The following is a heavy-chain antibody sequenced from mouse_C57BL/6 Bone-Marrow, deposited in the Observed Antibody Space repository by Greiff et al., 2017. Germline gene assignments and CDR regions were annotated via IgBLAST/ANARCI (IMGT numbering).Heavy chain of an antibody. V-gene: IGHV1-52*01. CDR1: GYTFTSYW. CDR2: IDPSDSET. J-gene: IGHJ1*03. D-gene: IGHD2-2*01. Sequence: VQLQQPGAELVRPGSSVKLSCKASGYTFTSYWMHWVKQRPIQGLEWIGNIDPSDSETHYNQKFKDKATLTVDKSSSTAYMQLSSRTSEDSSVYYFARWGYHWYFDVWGTGTTVTVSA. CDR3: ARWGYHWYFDV.